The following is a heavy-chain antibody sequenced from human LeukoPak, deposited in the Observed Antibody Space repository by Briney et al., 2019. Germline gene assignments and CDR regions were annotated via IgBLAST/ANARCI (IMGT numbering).Heavy chain of an antibody. CDR2: MNPNSGNA. V-gene: IGHV1-8*01. J-gene: IGHJ4*02. Sequence: ASVKVSCKASGYTFTSYDIQWVRQATGQGLEWMGWMNPNSGNAGYAQKFQGRVTMARNTSLNTAYMELSSLRSEDTAVYYCARVGYSSGHVLRYWGQGTLVTVSS. D-gene: IGHD6-19*01. CDR1: GYTFTSYD. CDR3: ARVGYSSGHVLRY.